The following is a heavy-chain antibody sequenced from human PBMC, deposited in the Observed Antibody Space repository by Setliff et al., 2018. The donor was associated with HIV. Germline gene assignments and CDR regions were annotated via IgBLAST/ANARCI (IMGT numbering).Heavy chain of an antibody. CDR3: ARAADYHDSSGYWAPPRYFDY. CDR2: VYNSGIT. Sequence: TSETLSLTCTVSGGSVSSPGYYWGWIRQPPGKGLEWIGSVYNSGITFKNPSLKSRVTISLDRFKNQFSLKLTSVTAADTAVYYCARAADYHDSSGYWAPPRYFDYWGQGTLVTVSS. J-gene: IGHJ4*02. D-gene: IGHD3-22*01. V-gene: IGHV4-39*07. CDR1: GGSVSSPGYY.